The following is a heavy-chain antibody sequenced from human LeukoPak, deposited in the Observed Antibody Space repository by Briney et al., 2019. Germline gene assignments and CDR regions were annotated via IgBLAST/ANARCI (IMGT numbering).Heavy chain of an antibody. D-gene: IGHD3-10*01. CDR2: IRGRGGST. Sequence: PGGSLSLSCAPSGLTFSSYAMRWVRQAPRKGLEWVAAIRGRGGSTYYTDSGKGRFTISRDNSKNTLYLQMNSLRAEDTAVYYCAKASYFHGSGSYFPFDYWGQGTLVTVAS. V-gene: IGHV3-23*01. CDR3: AKASYFHGSGSYFPFDY. J-gene: IGHJ4*02. CDR1: GLTFSSYA.